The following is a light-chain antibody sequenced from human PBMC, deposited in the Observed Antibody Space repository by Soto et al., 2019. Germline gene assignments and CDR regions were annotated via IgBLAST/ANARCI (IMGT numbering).Light chain of an antibody. V-gene: IGLV2-14*01. CDR3: NSYTSTSTLV. J-gene: IGLJ3*02. CDR2: EVS. Sequence: QSALTQPASVSGSPGQSITISCTGTSSDLGSYNYVSWYQQHPGKAPKLIIYEVSNRPSGVSNRFSGSKSGNKASLTISGLQPDDESDYYCNSYTSTSTLVFGGGTKLTVL. CDR1: SSDLGSYNY.